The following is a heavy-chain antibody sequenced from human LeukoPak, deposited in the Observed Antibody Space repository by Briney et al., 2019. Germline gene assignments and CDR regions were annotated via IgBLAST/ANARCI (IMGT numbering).Heavy chain of an antibody. CDR3: ARLGYCSSTSCYNFDY. CDR2: INPNSGGT. D-gene: IGHD2-2*02. J-gene: IGHJ4*02. Sequence: EASVKVSCKASGYTFTDYYMHWVRQAPGQGLEWMGWINPNSGGTNYAQKFQGRVTMTRDTSISTAYMELSRLRPDDTAVYRCARLGYCSSTSCYNFDYWGQGTLVTVSS. V-gene: IGHV1-2*02. CDR1: GYTFTDYY.